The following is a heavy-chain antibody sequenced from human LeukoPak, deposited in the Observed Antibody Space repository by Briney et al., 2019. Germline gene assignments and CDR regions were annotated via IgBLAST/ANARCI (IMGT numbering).Heavy chain of an antibody. D-gene: IGHD6-19*01. J-gene: IGHJ3*02. V-gene: IGHV3-13*01. CDR1: GFTFSSYD. CDR2: IGTAGDT. CDR3: ARGGRGIAVAVGDYAFDI. Sequence: GGSLRLSCAASGFTFSSYDMHWVRQATGKGLEWVSAIGTAGDTYYPGSVKGRFTISRENAKNSLYLQMNSLGAGDTAVYYCARGGRGIAVAVGDYAFDIWGQGTMVTVSS.